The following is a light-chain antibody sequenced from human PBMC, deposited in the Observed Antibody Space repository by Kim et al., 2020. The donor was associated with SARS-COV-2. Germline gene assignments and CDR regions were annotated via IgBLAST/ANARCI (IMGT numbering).Light chain of an antibody. Sequence: QSITISCTGTTSDVGGYNYVSWYQQHPGKAPKLMIYDVSNRPSGVSNRFSGSKSGNTASLTISGLQAEDEADYYCSSYASGSTPWVFGGGTQLTVL. J-gene: IGLJ3*02. CDR3: SSYASGSTPWV. CDR2: DVS. CDR1: TSDVGGYNY. V-gene: IGLV2-14*03.